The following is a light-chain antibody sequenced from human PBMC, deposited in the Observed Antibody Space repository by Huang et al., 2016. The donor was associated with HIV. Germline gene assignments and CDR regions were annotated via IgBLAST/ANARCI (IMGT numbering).Light chain of an antibody. CDR3: QQRSNWPGIT. J-gene: IGKJ5*01. CDR2: DAS. CDR1: QSVSSY. Sequence: EIVLTQSPATLSLSPGERATLSCRASQSVSSYLAWYQQKPGQAPRLLIYDASNRATGIPARFCGSGSGTDFTLTIISLEPEDSAVYYCQQRSNWPGITFGQGTRLEIK. V-gene: IGKV3-11*01.